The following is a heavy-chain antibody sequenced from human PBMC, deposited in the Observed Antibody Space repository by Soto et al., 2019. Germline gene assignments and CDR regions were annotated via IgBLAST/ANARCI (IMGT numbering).Heavy chain of an antibody. Sequence: EVQLVESGGGLVQPGGSLRLSCAASGFTFSSYSMNWVRQAPGKGLEWVSYISSSSSTIYYADSVKGRFTISRDNAKNTLYLQMNSRRDEDTAVYYCARDPSGSYSDYYGMDVWGQGTTVTVSS. V-gene: IGHV3-48*02. J-gene: IGHJ6*02. CDR1: GFTFSSYS. CDR3: ARDPSGSYSDYYGMDV. CDR2: ISSSSSTI. D-gene: IGHD1-26*01.